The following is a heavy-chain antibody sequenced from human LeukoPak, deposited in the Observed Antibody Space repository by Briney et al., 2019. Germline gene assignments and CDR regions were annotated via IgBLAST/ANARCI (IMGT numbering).Heavy chain of an antibody. CDR1: GFIFDDYA. J-gene: IGHJ4*02. V-gene: IGHV3-9*01. Sequence: PGGSLRLSYAASGFIFDDYAMYWVRQAPGKGLEWVSSISWNSGSRVYADSVKGRFTISRDNAKNSLYLQMNSLRAEDTALYYCAKAGRHSSSWIDYWGQGTLVTVSS. CDR2: ISWNSGSR. D-gene: IGHD6-13*01. CDR3: AKAGRHSSSWIDY.